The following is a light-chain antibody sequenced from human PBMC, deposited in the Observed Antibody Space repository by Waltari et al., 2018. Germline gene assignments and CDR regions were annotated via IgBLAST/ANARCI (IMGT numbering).Light chain of an antibody. Sequence: ETVMTQSPATLSVSPGERATLSCRTSQNVYSNLAWYQQKPGQAPRVLIYGASTRETGTPDRFTVSGSVTEFTLTISSLQSEDFAVYYCQQYSNWPLTFGGGTKVEIK. CDR1: QNVYSN. J-gene: IGKJ4*01. CDR3: QQYSNWPLT. CDR2: GAS. V-gene: IGKV3-15*01.